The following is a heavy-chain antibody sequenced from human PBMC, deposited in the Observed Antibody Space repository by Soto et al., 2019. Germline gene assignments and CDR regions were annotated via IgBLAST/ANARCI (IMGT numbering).Heavy chain of an antibody. CDR1: GDSISTNAYY. Sequence: PSETLSLTCSVSGDSISTNAYYWTWIRQHPAKGLEWLGYIFYSGNTYYNPSLKSRVTISIDTSQNQFSLKLTSMTAADTAVYYCARHNYGSGSTYFDYWGQGTLVTVSS. V-gene: IGHV4-31*03. D-gene: IGHD3-10*01. CDR2: IFYSGNT. J-gene: IGHJ4*02. CDR3: ARHNYGSGSTYFDY.